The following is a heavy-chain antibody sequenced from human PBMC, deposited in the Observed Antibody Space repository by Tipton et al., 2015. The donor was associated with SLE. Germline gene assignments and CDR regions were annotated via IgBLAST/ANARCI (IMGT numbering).Heavy chain of an antibody. CDR1: GDSINSETHY. V-gene: IGHV4-4*02. CDR3: ARDPYDSWSDYQATFDY. Sequence: TLSLTCIVSGDSINSETHYWSWVRQHPGKGLEWIGEINHSGSTIYNPSLKSRVTISVDTSKNQLSLKLSSVTAADSAVYYCARDPYDSWSDYQATFDYWGQGTLVTVSP. J-gene: IGHJ4*02. D-gene: IGHD3-3*01. CDR2: INHSGST.